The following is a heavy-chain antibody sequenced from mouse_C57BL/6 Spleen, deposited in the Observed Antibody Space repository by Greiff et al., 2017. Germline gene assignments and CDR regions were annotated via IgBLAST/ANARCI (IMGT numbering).Heavy chain of an antibody. D-gene: IGHD1-1*01. J-gene: IGHJ2*01. CDR1: GFNIKNTY. CDR2: IDPANGNT. Sequence: EVQLQQSVAELVRPGASVKLSCTASGFNIKNTYMHWVKQRPEQGLEWIGRIDPANGNTKYAPKFQGKATITADTSSNTAYLQLSSLTSEDTAIYCGTRCPYYDGSSPVDYWGQGTTLTVSS. CDR3: TRCPYYDGSSPVDY. V-gene: IGHV14-3*01.